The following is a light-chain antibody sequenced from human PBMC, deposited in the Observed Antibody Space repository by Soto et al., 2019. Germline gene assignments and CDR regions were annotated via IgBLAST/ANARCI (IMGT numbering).Light chain of an antibody. J-gene: IGKJ1*01. V-gene: IGKV1-39*01. CDR1: QRVDSY. CDR3: QQTYTSVAT. CDR2: AAS. Sequence: DIQGTQSPSSLSASVGDSVTLSCQTSQRVDSYIHWYQHQSGKPPKLLIYAASTLQDGVPSRFSVGGSGTAFSLIITCLQPGDSATYYCQQTYTSVATFGQGTKV.